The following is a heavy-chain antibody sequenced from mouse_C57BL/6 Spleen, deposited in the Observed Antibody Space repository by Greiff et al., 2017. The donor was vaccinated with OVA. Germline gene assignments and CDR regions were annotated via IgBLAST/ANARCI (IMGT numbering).Heavy chain of an antibody. Sequence: QVQLQQPGAELVKPGASVKVSCKASGYTFTSYWMHWVKQRPGQGLEWIGRIHPSDSDTNYNQKFKGKATLTVDKSSSPAYMQLSSLTSEDSAVYYCAAYYGSSWFAYWGQGTLVTVSA. J-gene: IGHJ3*01. CDR2: IHPSDSDT. CDR1: GYTFTSYW. V-gene: IGHV1-74*01. D-gene: IGHD1-1*01. CDR3: AAYYGSSWFAY.